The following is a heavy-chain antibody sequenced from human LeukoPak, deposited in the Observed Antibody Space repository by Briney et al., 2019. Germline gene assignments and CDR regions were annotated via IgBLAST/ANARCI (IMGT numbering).Heavy chain of an antibody. V-gene: IGHV3-23*01. CDR2: ISGTGENI. J-gene: IGHJ4*02. D-gene: IGHD2-15*01. Sequence: GGSLRLSCAASGYSFKNYAMSWVRQAPGKGLEWVSGISGTGENIYYADSVKGRFTISRDNSNNTLCLQMNSLRAEDTATYYCAKGVVSAHFDDWGQGTLVTVSS. CDR3: AKGVVSAHFDD. CDR1: GYSFKNYA.